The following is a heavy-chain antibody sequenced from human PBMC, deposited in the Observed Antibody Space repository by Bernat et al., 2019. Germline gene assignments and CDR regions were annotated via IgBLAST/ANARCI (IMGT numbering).Heavy chain of an antibody. CDR3: ARRLCSSWDY. Sequence: EVQLVESGGGLVKPGGSLRLSCAASGFTFSSYSMNWVRQALGKGLGWVSSISSSSSYIYYADSVKGRCTISRDNAKNSLYLQMNSLRAEDTAVYYCARRLCSSWDYWGQGTLITVSS. V-gene: IGHV3-21*01. J-gene: IGHJ4*02. D-gene: IGHD6-13*01. CDR1: GFTFSSYS. CDR2: ISSSSSYI.